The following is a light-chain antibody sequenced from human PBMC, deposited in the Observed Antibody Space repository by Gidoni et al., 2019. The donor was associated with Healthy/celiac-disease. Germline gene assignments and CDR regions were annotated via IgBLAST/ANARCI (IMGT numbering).Light chain of an antibody. CDR1: QSISSW. CDR2: KAS. CDR3: QQYYSYPWT. Sequence: DIQKTQSPSTLSASVGDSVTITCRASQSISSWLAWYQQKPGKAPKLLFYKASSLESGVPSRFSGSGSGSEFTLTISSLQPDDFATYYCQQYYSYPWTFGQGTKVEIK. V-gene: IGKV1-5*03. J-gene: IGKJ1*01.